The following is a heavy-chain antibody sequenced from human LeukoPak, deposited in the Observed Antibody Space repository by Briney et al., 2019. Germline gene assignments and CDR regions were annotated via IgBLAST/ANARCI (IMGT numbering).Heavy chain of an antibody. V-gene: IGHV3-21*01. Sequence: GGSLRLSCAASGFTFSSYSMNWVRQAPGKGLEWVSSISSSSSYIYYADSVKGRFTISRDNAKNSLYLQVNSLRAEDTAVYYCARASIPRDGYTGTDAFDIWGQGTMVTVSS. J-gene: IGHJ3*02. D-gene: IGHD5-24*01. CDR3: ARASIPRDGYTGTDAFDI. CDR1: GFTFSSYS. CDR2: ISSSSSYI.